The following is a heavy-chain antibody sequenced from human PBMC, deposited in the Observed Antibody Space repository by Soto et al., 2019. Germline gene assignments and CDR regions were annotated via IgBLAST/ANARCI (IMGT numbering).Heavy chain of an antibody. Sequence: EVQLLESGGGLVQPGGSLRLSCAASGFSFSTYTMSWVRRAPGKGLEWVSAISGSGGSPSYADSVQGRFTISRDNPKKTLYLQMNSLSAEDTAVYYCAKARCTTSNCYVPDYWGQGTLVTVSS. J-gene: IGHJ4*02. CDR3: AKARCTTSNCYVPDY. CDR2: ISGSGGSP. V-gene: IGHV3-23*01. D-gene: IGHD2-8*01. CDR1: GFSFSTYT.